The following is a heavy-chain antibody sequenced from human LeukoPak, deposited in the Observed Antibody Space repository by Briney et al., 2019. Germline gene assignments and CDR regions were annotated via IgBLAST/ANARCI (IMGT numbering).Heavy chain of an antibody. J-gene: IGHJ6*03. Sequence: GASVKVSCKASGGTFSSYAISWVRQAPGQGLEWMGGIIPIFGTANYAQKFQGRVTITADESTSTAYMELSSLRSEDTAVYYCARDPIAARPYYYMDVWGKGTTVTVSS. CDR2: IIPIFGTA. CDR3: ARDPIAARPYYYMDV. V-gene: IGHV1-69*13. D-gene: IGHD6-6*01. CDR1: GGTFSSYA.